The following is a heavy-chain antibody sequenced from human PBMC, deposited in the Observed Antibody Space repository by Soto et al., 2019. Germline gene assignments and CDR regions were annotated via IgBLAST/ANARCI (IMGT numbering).Heavy chain of an antibody. D-gene: IGHD5-18*01. V-gene: IGHV4-38-2*01. CDR3: FDY. CDR1: DYSISYGYY. Sequence: SETLSLTCGVSDYSISYGYYWAWIRQPPGKGLEWIGSIYYTGNTYYNPSLKNSLYLQMNSLRTEDTALYYCAKALSGYTYGPFDYWGQGTLVTVSS. CDR2: IYYTGNT. J-gene: IGHJ4*02.